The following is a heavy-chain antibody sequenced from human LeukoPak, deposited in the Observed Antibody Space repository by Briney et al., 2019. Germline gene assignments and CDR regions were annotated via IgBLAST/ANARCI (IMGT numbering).Heavy chain of an antibody. Sequence: GGSLRLSCAASGFTFSSHAMHWVRQAPGKGLEWVAVISYDGSNKYYADSVKGRFTISRDNSKNTLYLQMNSLRAEDTAVYYCARDAYYDFWSGFSDHWGQGTLVTVSS. CDR3: ARDAYYDFWSGFSDH. CDR2: ISYDGSNK. CDR1: GFTFSSHA. D-gene: IGHD3-3*01. J-gene: IGHJ4*02. V-gene: IGHV3-30-3*01.